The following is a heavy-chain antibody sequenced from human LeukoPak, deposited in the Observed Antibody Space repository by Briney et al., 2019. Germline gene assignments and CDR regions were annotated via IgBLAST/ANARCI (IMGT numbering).Heavy chain of an antibody. Sequence: SETLSLTCTVSGGSISSGDYYRSWIRQPPGKGLEWIGYIYYSGSSYYNPSLKSRLTISVDTSKNQFSLKLSSVTAADTAVYYCARGVGSSWYGDWGQGTLVTVSS. CDR1: GGSISSGDYY. D-gene: IGHD6-13*01. CDR2: IYYSGSS. J-gene: IGHJ4*02. CDR3: ARGVGSSWYGD. V-gene: IGHV4-30-4*01.